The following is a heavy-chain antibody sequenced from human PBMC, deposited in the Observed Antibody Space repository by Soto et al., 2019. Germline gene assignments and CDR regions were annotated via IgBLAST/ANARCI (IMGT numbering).Heavy chain of an antibody. CDR2: ISSSSSTI. CDR3: ARVYCSSTSCYAPAEYFQH. J-gene: IGHJ1*01. V-gene: IGHV3-48*01. D-gene: IGHD2-2*01. CDR1: GFTFSSYS. Sequence: GGSLRLSCAASGFTFSSYSMNWVRQAPGKGLEWVSYISSSSSTIYYADSVKGRFTISRDNAKNSLYLQMNSLRAEDTAVYYCARVYCSSTSCYAPAEYFQHWGQGTLVTVS.